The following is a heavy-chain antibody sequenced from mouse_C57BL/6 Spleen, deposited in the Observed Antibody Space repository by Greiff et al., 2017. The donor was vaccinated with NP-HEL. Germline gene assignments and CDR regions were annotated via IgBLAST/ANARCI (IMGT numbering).Heavy chain of an antibody. D-gene: IGHD1-1*01. CDR2: INYDGSST. CDR3: ARGVYYYGSSDAMDY. J-gene: IGHJ4*01. V-gene: IGHV5-16*01. CDR1: GFTFSDYY. Sequence: EVQLQQSEGGLVQPGSSMKLSCTASGFTFSDYYMAWVRQVPEKGLEWVANINYDGSSTYYLDSLKSRFIISRDNAKNILYLQMSSLKSEDTATYYCARGVYYYGSSDAMDYWGQGTSVTVSS.